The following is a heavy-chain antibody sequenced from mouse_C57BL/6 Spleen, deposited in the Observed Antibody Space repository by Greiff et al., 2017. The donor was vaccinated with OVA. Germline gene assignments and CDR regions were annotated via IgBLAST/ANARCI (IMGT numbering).Heavy chain of an antibody. CDR3: ARTLTGKRTWFAY. V-gene: IGHV1-50*01. Sequence: QVQLQQPGAELVKPGASVKLSCKASGYTFTSYWMQWVKQRPGQGLEWIGEIDPSDSYPNYNQKFKGKATLTVDTSSSTAYMQLSSLTSEDSAVYYCARTLTGKRTWFAYWGQGTLVTVSA. J-gene: IGHJ3*01. D-gene: IGHD4-1*01. CDR1: GYTFTSYW. CDR2: IDPSDSYP.